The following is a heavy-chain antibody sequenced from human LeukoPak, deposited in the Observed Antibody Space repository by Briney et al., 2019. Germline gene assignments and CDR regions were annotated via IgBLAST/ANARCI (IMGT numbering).Heavy chain of an antibody. D-gene: IGHD6-19*01. CDR3: ARTPLLDSSGWFLVDY. CDR2: IYYSGST. J-gene: IGHJ4*02. CDR1: GGSISSSSYY. V-gene: IGHV4-39*07. Sequence: PSETRSLTCTVSGGSISSSSYYWGWIRQPPGKGLEWIGSIYYSGSTYYNPSLKSRVTISVDTSKNQFSLKLSSVTAADTAVYYCARTPLLDSSGWFLVDYWGQGTLVTVSS.